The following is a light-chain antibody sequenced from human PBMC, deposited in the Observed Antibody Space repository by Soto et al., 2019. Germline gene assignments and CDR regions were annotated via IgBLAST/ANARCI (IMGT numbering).Light chain of an antibody. Sequence: DIVMTQSPDSLAVSLGERATINCKSSQSVLHNSYNKNYFAWYQQKPGHPPKVLIYWASTRESGVPDRFSGSGSGTDFTLTISDLQAEDVAVYYCQQYYSSPLTFGGGTKVEIK. V-gene: IGKV4-1*01. J-gene: IGKJ4*01. CDR2: WAS. CDR1: QSVLHNSYNKNY. CDR3: QQYYSSPLT.